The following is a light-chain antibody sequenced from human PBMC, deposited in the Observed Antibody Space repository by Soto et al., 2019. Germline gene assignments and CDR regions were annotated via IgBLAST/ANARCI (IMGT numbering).Light chain of an antibody. Sequence: EIVMTQSPATLSVSPGERSTLSCRASQSISTELAWYQQKPGQPPRLLIYSASTRATGVPARFTGSGSGSEFTLTISRLEPEDFAVYYCLQYVSSPWTFGQGTKVEV. CDR3: LQYVSSPWT. J-gene: IGKJ1*01. V-gene: IGKV3-15*01. CDR1: QSISTE. CDR2: SAS.